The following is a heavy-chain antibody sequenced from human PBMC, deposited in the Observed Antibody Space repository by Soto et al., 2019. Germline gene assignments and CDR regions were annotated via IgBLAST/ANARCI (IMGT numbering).Heavy chain of an antibody. J-gene: IGHJ2*01. Sequence: QVQLQESGPGLVKPSETLSLTCTVSGGSISSYYWNWIRQPPGKGLEWIGYIYYTGSTNCNPSLKSPVTISVGTSKRQFSLRLSSVTAADTAVYYCARHSVTATYFDLWGRGTLVTVSS. CDR3: ARHSVTATYFDL. CDR2: IYYTGST. V-gene: IGHV4-59*01. D-gene: IGHD2-21*02. CDR1: GGSISSYY.